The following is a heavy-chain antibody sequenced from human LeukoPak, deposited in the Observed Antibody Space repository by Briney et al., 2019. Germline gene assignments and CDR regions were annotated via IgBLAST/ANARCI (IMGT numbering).Heavy chain of an antibody. CDR3: ARDHLPQD. CDR2: ISSSGNSI. D-gene: IGHD3-3*02. CDR1: GFTFRSNS. V-gene: IGHV3-48*04. J-gene: IGHJ1*01. Sequence: PGGSLRLSCAASGFTFRSNSMNWVRQAPGMGLEWVSYISSSGNSIYYADSVKGRFTISRDNAKNSLYLQMNSLRAEDTAVYYCARDHLPQDWGQGTPVTVSS.